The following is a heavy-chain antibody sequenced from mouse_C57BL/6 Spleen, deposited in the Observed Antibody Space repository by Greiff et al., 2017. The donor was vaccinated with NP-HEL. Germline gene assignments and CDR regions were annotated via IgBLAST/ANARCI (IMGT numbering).Heavy chain of an antibody. J-gene: IGHJ4*01. D-gene: IGHD2-3*01. Sequence: QVQLQQSDAELVKPGASVKISCKASGYTFTDYSIHWMKQRPEQGLEWIGYIYPRDGSTKYNEKFKGKATLTADKSSSTAYMQLNSLTSEDSAVYFCARIAGYCEDAIDYWGQGTSVTVSA. V-gene: IGHV1-78*01. CDR3: ARIAGYCEDAIDY. CDR1: GYTFTDYS. CDR2: IYPRDGST.